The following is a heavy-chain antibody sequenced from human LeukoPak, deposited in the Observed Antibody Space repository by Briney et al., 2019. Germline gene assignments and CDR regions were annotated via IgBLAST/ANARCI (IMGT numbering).Heavy chain of an antibody. CDR2: ISYDGRNK. D-gene: IGHD3-9*01. J-gene: IGHJ4*02. V-gene: IGHV3-30*14. CDR3: ARSPPRDILTGFYFYFDS. Sequence: GGSLRLSCAASGFTFSSYAMHWVRQAPGKGLEWVAVISYDGRNKYHADSVKGRFTISRDNSKNTLYLHVDSLRAEDSALYYCARSPPRDILTGFYFYFDSWGQGTLVSVSS. CDR1: GFTFSSYA.